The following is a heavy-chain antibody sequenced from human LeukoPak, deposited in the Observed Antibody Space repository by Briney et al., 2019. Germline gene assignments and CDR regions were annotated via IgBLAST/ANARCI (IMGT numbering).Heavy chain of an antibody. CDR1: GFTFDDYG. CDR3: ASTRNSGYDRHFDY. D-gene: IGHD5-12*01. J-gene: IGHJ4*02. CDR2: INWNGGST. V-gene: IGHV3-20*04. Sequence: AGGSLRLSCAASGFTFDDYGMSWVRQAPGKGLEWVSGINWNGGSTGYADSVKGRFTISRDNAKNSLYLQMNSLRAEDTALYYCASTRNSGYDRHFDYWGQGTLVTVSS.